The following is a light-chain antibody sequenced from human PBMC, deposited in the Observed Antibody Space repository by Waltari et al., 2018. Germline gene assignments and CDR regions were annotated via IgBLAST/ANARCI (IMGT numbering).Light chain of an antibody. CDR2: DTS. Sequence: EIVLTQSPGTLSLSPGERATLSCWASQSVSSDSFAWYQQKPGQTPRLLLYDTSSRAAGIPDRFRGGGSGTDFTLSISRLEPEDFAVYYCQQYADMPYTFGPGTKVEVK. J-gene: IGKJ3*01. V-gene: IGKV3-20*01. CDR3: QQYADMPYT. CDR1: QSVSSDS.